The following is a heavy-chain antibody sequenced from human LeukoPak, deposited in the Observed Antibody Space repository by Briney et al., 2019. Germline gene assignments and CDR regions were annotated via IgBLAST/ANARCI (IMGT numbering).Heavy chain of an antibody. D-gene: IGHD2-15*01. V-gene: IGHV3-30-3*01. J-gene: IGHJ4*02. CDR1: GFTFSSYA. CDR3: AKDGGYCSGGSCYAEFLDY. Sequence: GGSLRLSCAASGFTFSSYAMHWVRQAPGKGLEWVAVISYDGSNKYYADSVKGRFTISRDNSKNTLYLQMNSLRAEDTAVYYCAKDGGYCSGGSCYAEFLDYWGQGTLVTVSS. CDR2: ISYDGSNK.